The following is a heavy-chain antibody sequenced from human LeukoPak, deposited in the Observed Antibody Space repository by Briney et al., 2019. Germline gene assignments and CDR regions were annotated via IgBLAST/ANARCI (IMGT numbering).Heavy chain of an antibody. CDR1: GGSVRSDSNY. J-gene: IGHJ4*02. Sequence: SETLSLTCTVSGGSVRSDSNYWSWIRQTPGKGLEWIGYIGYSGTTDYNPSLKSRVSMSLGTSKNEISLKLDSVTAADTAVYYCAKDRGPYSGYDSFFDFWGQGTLVTVSS. CDR3: AKDRGPYSGYDSFFDF. CDR2: IGYSGTT. V-gene: IGHV4-61*01. D-gene: IGHD5-12*01.